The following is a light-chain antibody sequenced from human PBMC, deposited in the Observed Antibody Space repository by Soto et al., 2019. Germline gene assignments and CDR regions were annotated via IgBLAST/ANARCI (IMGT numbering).Light chain of an antibody. CDR1: QAISNR. CDR3: QQYVNLVT. J-gene: IGKJ4*01. Sequence: DIQMTQSTSSLSASVGDRVTITCQASQAISNRLNWYQQKPGKATKLLINDASNLEAGVPSRFSGSGSGTDFTFTISSLQPEDIATYYCQQYVNLVTFGGGTKLEIK. CDR2: DAS. V-gene: IGKV1-33*01.